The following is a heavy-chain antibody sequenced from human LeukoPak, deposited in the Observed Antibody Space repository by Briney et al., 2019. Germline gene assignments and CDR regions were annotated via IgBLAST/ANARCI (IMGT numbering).Heavy chain of an antibody. CDR3: ARGGAYYYDNTGYFSLDFDY. Sequence: GESLKISCKGSGYSFTSYWIGWVRQMPGKGLEWMGIIYPGDSDTKYSPSFQGQITISADKSISTAYLQWSSLKASDTAMYYCARGGAYYYDNTGYFSLDFDYWGQGTVVTVSS. J-gene: IGHJ4*02. V-gene: IGHV5-51*01. CDR1: GYSFTSYW. D-gene: IGHD3-22*01. CDR2: IYPGDSDT.